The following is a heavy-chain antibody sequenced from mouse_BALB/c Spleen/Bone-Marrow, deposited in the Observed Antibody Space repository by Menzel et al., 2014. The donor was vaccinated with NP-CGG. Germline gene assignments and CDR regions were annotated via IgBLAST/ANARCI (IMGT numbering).Heavy chain of an antibody. D-gene: IGHD2-4*01. CDR1: GFSFNSYG. J-gene: IGHJ3*01. CDR2: ISGGGSYT. CDR3: ARHAYYDQTEVSFVY. Sequence: EVMLVESGGGLVKSGGSLKLSCAASGFSFNSYGMSWVRQTPEKRLEWVATISGGGSYTFYPDSVKERFTISSDNAKNNLYLQLSSLRSEDTALYYCARHAYYDQTEVSFVYWGQGTLVTVSA. V-gene: IGHV5-9-2*01.